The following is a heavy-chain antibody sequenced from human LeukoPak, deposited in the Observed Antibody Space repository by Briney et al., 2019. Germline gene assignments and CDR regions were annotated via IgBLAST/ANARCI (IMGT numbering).Heavy chain of an antibody. CDR2: NKGDGTGE. J-gene: IGHJ4*02. D-gene: IGHD6-19*01. CDR1: GFTLSTYW. V-gene: IGHV3-7*01. Sequence: GGSLRLSCVASGFTLSTYWMTWIRQAPGKGLEWVAHNKGDGTGEKYVDSVKGRFTISRDNSKNTLYLQMNSLRVEDTALYYCAKDKLDIALAPFDYWGQGTLVIVSS. CDR3: AKDKLDIALAPFDY.